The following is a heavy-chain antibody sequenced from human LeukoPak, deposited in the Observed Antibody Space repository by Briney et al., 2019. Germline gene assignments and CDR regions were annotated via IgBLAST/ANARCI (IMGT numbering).Heavy chain of an antibody. V-gene: IGHV4-61*02. J-gene: IGHJ4*02. Sequence: SETLSLTCTVSGGSISSSSYYWSWIRQPAGKGLEWIGRIYISGSTNYNPSLKSRVTISIHTSKNQFSLKLSSVTAADTAVYYCARGTSTWYEGYFDYWGQGTLVTVSS. D-gene: IGHD6-13*01. CDR1: GGSISSSSYY. CDR3: ARGTSTWYEGYFDY. CDR2: IYISGST.